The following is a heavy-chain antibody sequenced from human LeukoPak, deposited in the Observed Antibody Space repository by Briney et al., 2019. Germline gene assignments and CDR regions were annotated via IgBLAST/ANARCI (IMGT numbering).Heavy chain of an antibody. J-gene: IGHJ4*02. CDR2: IRYDGRHT. D-gene: IGHD1-26*01. V-gene: IGHV3-30*18. CDR3: VKGDPEGGRHFDY. Sequence: PGGSLRLSCGASGFTFSSYDMHWVRRAPGKGQEWVAGIRYDGRHTYHADSVKGRFTISRDISKNTLYLQMNSLRAEDTAVYHCVKGDPEGGRHFDYWGQGNLVTVSS. CDR1: GFTFSSYD.